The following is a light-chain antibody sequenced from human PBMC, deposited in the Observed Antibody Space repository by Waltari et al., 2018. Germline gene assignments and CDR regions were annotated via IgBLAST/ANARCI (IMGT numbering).Light chain of an antibody. J-gene: IGKJ2*01. CDR3: QQYGSSPET. V-gene: IGKV3-20*01. CDR2: GAS. Sequence: EIVWPQPPGPLSLSPGGRATPSGSARQSVSSSYLTWYQQKPGQAPTLLIYGASSRATGIPDRFSGSGSGTDFTLTISRVEPEDFAVYYCQQYGSSPETFGQGTKVEIK. CDR1: QSVSSSY.